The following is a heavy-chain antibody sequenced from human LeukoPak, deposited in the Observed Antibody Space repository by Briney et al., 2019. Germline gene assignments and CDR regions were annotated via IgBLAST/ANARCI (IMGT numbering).Heavy chain of an antibody. D-gene: IGHD2-15*01. J-gene: IGHJ5*02. CDR3: ARGDGGSWRPVWFDP. CDR2: IYYSGST. Sequence: PSQTLSLTCTVSGGSISSGGYYWSWIRQRPGKGLEWIGYIYYSGSTYYNPSLKSRVTISVDTSKNQFSLKLSSVTAADTAVYYCARGDGGSWRPVWFDPWGQGTLVTVSS. V-gene: IGHV4-31*03. CDR1: GGSISSGGYY.